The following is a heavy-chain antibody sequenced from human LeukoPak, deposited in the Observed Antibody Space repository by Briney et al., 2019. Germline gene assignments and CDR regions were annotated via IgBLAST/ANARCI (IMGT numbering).Heavy chain of an antibody. CDR1: GVPFSSYS. CDR2: ISSSSSYI. Sequence: GRSLRLSCAPCGVPFSSYSMNCVRQSPGKGREYGSSISSSSSYIYYADTVQGRFNIPRDYAKNSLYVQMNSLRAEDTAVYYSARDGSGMSYYYGSGSSNEYYGMDVWGKGTTVTVSS. D-gene: IGHD3-10*01. J-gene: IGHJ6*04. V-gene: IGHV3-21*01. CDR3: ARDGSGMSYYYGSGSSNEYYGMDV.